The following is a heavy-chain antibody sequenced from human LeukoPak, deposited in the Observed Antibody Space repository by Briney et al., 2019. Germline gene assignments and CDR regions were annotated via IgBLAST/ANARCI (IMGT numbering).Heavy chain of an antibody. V-gene: IGHV3-11*01. Sequence: PGGSLRLSCAASGFTFSDYYMSWIRQAPGKGLEWVSYISGSGSTVYYAASVRGRFTISRDNAKNSLFLQMNSLRAEDTAVYYCARVRGNSDPGDWFDSWGQGTLVTVSS. CDR3: ARVRGNSDPGDWFDS. CDR2: ISGSGSTV. D-gene: IGHD4-23*01. CDR1: GFTFSDYY. J-gene: IGHJ5*01.